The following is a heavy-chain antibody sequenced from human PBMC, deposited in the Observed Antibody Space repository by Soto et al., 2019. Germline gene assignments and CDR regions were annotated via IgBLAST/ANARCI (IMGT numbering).Heavy chain of an antibody. CDR2: ISATSSYI. CDR3: SRDTAQGSFQPSYLAS. J-gene: IGHJ4*02. V-gene: IGHV3-21*01. D-gene: IGHD3-10*01. Sequence: GSLRVSCAAYGCTFRSYDMNWVRQAPEKGLEWVSSISATSSYIYYADSVKGRFTISRDNAKNSLFLQMNSLRAEDTAVYYWSRDTAQGSFQPSYLASWGRGTLATAPQ. CDR1: GCTFRSYD.